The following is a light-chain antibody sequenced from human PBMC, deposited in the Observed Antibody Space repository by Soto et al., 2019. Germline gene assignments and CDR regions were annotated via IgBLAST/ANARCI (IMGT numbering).Light chain of an antibody. CDR2: EVS. CDR3: QSYDSSLSGSKV. Sequence: QSVLTQPASVSGSPGQSITISCTGTSSDVGGYNYVSWYQQHPGKAPKLMIYEVSNRPSGVSNRFSGSKSGNTASLTISGLQAEDEADYYCQSYDSSLSGSKVFGGGTQLTVL. CDR1: SSDVGGYNY. J-gene: IGLJ3*02. V-gene: IGLV2-14*01.